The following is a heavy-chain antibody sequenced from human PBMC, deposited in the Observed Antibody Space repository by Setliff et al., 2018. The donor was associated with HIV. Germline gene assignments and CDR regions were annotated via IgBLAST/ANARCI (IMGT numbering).Heavy chain of an antibody. CDR1: GVPLSDYY. V-gene: IGHV4-30-4*08. CDR3: ARVPFGVHRYYFDS. J-gene: IGHJ4*02. Sequence: PSETLSLTCTLNGVPLSDYYWSWIRQPPGKGLEWIGFIFYDGNTYYMPSLKSRSAISVDASKNQFSLKLTSVTAADTAVYFCARVPFGVHRYYFDSWGQGKLVTVSS. D-gene: IGHD3-16*01. CDR2: IFYDGNT.